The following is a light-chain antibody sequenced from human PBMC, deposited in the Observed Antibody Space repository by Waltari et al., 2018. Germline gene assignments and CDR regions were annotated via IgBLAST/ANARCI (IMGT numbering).Light chain of an antibody. J-gene: IGKJ4*01. CDR2: DAS. CDR3: QQRSNWPLT. CDR1: QSVRSY. Sequence: ESVLTQSPATLSLSPGERATLSCMASQSVRSYLAWYQQKPGQAPRLLIYDASNRATGIPARFSGSGSGTDFTLTISSLEPEDVAVYYCQQRSNWPLTFGGGTKVEI. V-gene: IGKV3-11*01.